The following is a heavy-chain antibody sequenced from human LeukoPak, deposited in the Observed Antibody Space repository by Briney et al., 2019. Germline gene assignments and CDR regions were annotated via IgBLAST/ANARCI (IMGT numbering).Heavy chain of an antibody. D-gene: IGHD4-17*01. Sequence: SETLSLTCTVSGASISSYYWSWIRQPPGKGLEWTGYIFYSGTDYNPSLKSRVTISLDTSKNQFSLKLSSVTAADTAVYYCARAYYGGYGSSYYFDYWGQGTLVTVSS. V-gene: IGHV4-59*01. CDR1: GASISSYY. CDR2: IFYSGT. J-gene: IGHJ4*02. CDR3: ARAYYGGYGSSYYFDY.